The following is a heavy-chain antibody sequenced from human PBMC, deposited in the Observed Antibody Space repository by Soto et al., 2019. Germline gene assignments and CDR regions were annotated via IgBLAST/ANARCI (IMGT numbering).Heavy chain of an antibody. CDR3: ARTRDFWSGNDAFDI. D-gene: IGHD3-3*01. J-gene: IGHJ3*02. CDR2: IYYSGTT. Sequence: SETLSLTCTVSGGSVSSGSYYWTWIRQPPGKGLEWLGYIYYSGTTNYNPPLKSRITISVDTSGNQFSLKLSSVTAADTAVYFCARTRDFWSGNDAFDIWGQGAQVTVSS. V-gene: IGHV4-61*01. CDR1: GGSVSSGSYY.